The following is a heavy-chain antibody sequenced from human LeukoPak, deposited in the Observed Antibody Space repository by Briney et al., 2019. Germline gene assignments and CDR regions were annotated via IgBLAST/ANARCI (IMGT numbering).Heavy chain of an antibody. Sequence: GASVKVSCKVSGYTLTELSMHWVRQAPGKGLEWMGGFDPEDGETIYAQKFQGRVTMTEDTSTDTAYMELSSLRSEDTAVYYCATAVLWTGLFDYWGQGTLVTVSS. CDR3: ATAVLWTGLFDY. D-gene: IGHD2-21*01. CDR2: FDPEDGET. V-gene: IGHV1-24*01. CDR1: GYTLTELS. J-gene: IGHJ4*02.